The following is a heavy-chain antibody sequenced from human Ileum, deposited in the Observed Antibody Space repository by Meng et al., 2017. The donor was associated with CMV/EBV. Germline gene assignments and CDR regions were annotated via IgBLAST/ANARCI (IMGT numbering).Heavy chain of an antibody. J-gene: IGHJ3*01. D-gene: IGHD6-13*01. CDR3: AKQLAHGLWAFDV. V-gene: IGHV4-38-2*02. CDR1: GYSISTDSY. Sequence: SETLSLTCTVSGYSISTDSYWGWIRQPPGKGLEWIGSIYHSGTTYYNPSLKSRVTLSVDTSKSQFPLKLASVTAEDTAVYHCAKQLAHGLWAFDVWGQGTMVTVSS. CDR2: IYHSGTT.